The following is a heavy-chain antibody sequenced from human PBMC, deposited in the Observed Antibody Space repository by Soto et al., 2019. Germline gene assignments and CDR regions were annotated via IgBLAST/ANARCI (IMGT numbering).Heavy chain of an antibody. J-gene: IGHJ4*02. CDR3: ANAQYSSWLQKLFDY. CDR2: ISGSGGST. CDR1: GFTFSSYA. V-gene: IGHV3-23*01. Sequence: PGGSLRLSCAASGFTFSSYAISWVRQAPGKGLEWVSAISGSGGSTYYADSVKGRFTNSRDNSKNTLYLQMNSLRAEDTAVYYCANAQYSSWLQKLFDYWGQGTLVTVSS. D-gene: IGHD6-13*01.